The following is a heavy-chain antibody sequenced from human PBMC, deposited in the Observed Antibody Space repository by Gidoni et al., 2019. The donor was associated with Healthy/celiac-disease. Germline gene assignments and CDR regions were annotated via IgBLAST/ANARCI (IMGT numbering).Heavy chain of an antibody. Sequence: EVRLLESGGGLVQPGGSLRLSCAASGFPFSSYAMSWVRQAPGKGLEWVSAISGRGGSTYYADSVKGRFTISRDNSKNTLYLQMNSLRAEDTAVYYCAKTENFPPGVDYWGQGTLVTVSS. CDR3: AKTENFPPGVDY. V-gene: IGHV3-23*01. D-gene: IGHD1-7*01. CDR2: ISGRGGST. J-gene: IGHJ4*02. CDR1: GFPFSSYA.